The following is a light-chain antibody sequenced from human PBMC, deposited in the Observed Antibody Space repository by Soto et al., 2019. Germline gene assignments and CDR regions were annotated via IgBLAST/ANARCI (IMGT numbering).Light chain of an antibody. CDR2: DVS. J-gene: IGLJ1*01. V-gene: IGLV2-14*01. CDR3: GSYTSSSTLV. Sequence: QSALTQPASVSGSPGQSITISCTGTSSDVGAYNSVAWYQHNPGKAPKLMIYDVSNRPSGVSSRFSGSKSANTASLSISGLQADDEADYYCGSYTSSSTLVFGTGTKLTVL. CDR1: SSDVGAYNS.